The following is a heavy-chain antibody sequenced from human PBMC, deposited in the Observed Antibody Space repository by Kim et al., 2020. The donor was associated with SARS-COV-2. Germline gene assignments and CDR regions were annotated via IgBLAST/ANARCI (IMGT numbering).Heavy chain of an antibody. Sequence: SETLSLTCTVSGGSISSSSYYWGWIRQPPGKGLEWIGSIYYSGSTYYNPSLKSRVTISVDTSKNQFSLKLSSVTAADTAVYYCARVLREGYDFWSGYPYDAFDIWGQGKMVTVSS. D-gene: IGHD3-3*01. CDR1: GGSISSSSYY. V-gene: IGHV4-39*07. CDR2: IYYSGST. CDR3: ARVLREGYDFWSGYPYDAFDI. J-gene: IGHJ3*02.